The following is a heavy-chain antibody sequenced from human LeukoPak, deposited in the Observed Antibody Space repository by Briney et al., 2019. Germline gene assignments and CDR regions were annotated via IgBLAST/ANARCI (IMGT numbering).Heavy chain of an antibody. CDR3: ARALPHRRLMDTTMEQHWFDP. CDR2: INPSGGST. CDR1: GYIFTSYF. D-gene: IGHD5-18*01. Sequence: ASVKVSCKASGYIFTSYFMHWVRQAPGQGLEWMGLINPSGGSTRYAQKFQGRVTMTRDMSTSTVYMELSSLRTEDTAVYYCARALPHRRLMDTTMEQHWFDPWGQGTLVTVSS. V-gene: IGHV1-46*01. J-gene: IGHJ5*02.